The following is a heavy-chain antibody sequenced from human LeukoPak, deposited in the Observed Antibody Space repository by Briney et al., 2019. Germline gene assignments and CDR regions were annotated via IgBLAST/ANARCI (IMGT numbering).Heavy chain of an antibody. CDR3: ARDHDWGVDY. D-gene: IGHD7-27*01. V-gene: IGHV1-2*02. Sequence: ASVTVSCMSSGFTFTDHSMHWVRQAPGRRLEWMGWINGKRGDTNYAQNFQDRVTMTRDTSTSTVYMELSRLTVEDTAVYYCARDHDWGVDYWGQGTLVTVSS. J-gene: IGHJ4*02. CDR1: GFTFTDHS. CDR2: INGKRGDT.